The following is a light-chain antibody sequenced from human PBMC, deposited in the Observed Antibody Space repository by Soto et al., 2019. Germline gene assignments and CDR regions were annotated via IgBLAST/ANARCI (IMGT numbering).Light chain of an antibody. CDR1: SSNIGTNY. CDR2: RNS. Sequence: QSVLTQPPSASGTPGQRVTISCSGSSSNIGTNYVYWYQQLPGTAPKLLIFRNSQRPSGVPDRFSGSKSGTSASLAISGLRSEDEADYYCAAWDDSLNGVVFGGGTQLTVL. V-gene: IGLV1-47*01. J-gene: IGLJ7*01. CDR3: AAWDDSLNGVV.